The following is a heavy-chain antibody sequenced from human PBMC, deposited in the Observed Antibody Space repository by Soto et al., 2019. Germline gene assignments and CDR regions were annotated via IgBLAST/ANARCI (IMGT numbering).Heavy chain of an antibody. CDR3: ARGPTYYDFWSGYYDY. D-gene: IGHD3-3*01. CDR1: GGTFSSYA. CDR2: IIPIFGTA. J-gene: IGHJ4*02. Sequence: SVKVSCKASGGTFSSYAISWVRQAPGQGLEWMGGIIPIFGTANYAQKFQGRVTITADESTSTAYMELSSLRSEDTAVYYCARGPTYYDFWSGYYDYWGQGTLVTVSS. V-gene: IGHV1-69*13.